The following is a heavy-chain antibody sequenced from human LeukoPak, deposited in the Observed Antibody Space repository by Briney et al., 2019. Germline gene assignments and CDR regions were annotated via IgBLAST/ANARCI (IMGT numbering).Heavy chain of an antibody. J-gene: IGHJ4*02. CDR2: VANDGSNK. CDR3: AKDLRFLEWSTPSFDY. Sequence: TGGSLRLSCAASGFTFSTYVMHWVRQAPGKGLEWVALVANDGSNKYYADSVKGRFTISRDNSKNTLYLQMNSLRAEDTAVYYCAKDLRFLEWSTPSFDYWGQGTLVTVSS. D-gene: IGHD3-3*01. V-gene: IGHV3-30-3*01. CDR1: GFTFSTYV.